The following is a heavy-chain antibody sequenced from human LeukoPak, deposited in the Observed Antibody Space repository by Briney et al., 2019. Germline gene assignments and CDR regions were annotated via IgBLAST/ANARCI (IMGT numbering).Heavy chain of an antibody. V-gene: IGHV3-21*06. Sequence: PGGSLRLSCAASGFIFSTYSMNWVRQAPGKGLEWVSSIITNSDYRYYADSLKGRFTISRDNAKNSLYLQTNSLSAEDTAVYYCVRGEVWFDPWGQGTLVTVSA. D-gene: IGHD1-26*01. CDR3: VRGEVWFDP. CDR2: IITNSDYR. CDR1: GFIFSTYS. J-gene: IGHJ5*02.